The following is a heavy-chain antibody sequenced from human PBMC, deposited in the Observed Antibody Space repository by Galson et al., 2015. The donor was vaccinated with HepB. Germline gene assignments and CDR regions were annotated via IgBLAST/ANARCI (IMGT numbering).Heavy chain of an antibody. CDR3: ARASFGYYDSSGYAH. J-gene: IGHJ4*02. V-gene: IGHV1-2*02. CDR2: INPNSGGT. Sequence: SVKVSCKASGYTFTGYYMHWVRQAPGQGLEWMGWINPNSGGTNYAQKFQGRVTMTRDTSISTAYMELSRLRSDDTAVYYCARASFGYYDSSGYAHWGQGTLVTVSS. CDR1: GYTFTGYY. D-gene: IGHD3-22*01.